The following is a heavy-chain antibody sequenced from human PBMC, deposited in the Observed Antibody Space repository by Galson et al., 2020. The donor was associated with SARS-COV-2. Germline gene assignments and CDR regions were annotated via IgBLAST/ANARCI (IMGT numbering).Heavy chain of an antibody. CDR2: ITATGDRT. Sequence: GGSLSLSCAASGFTFNTYAMSWVRQAPGTGLEWVSSITATGDRTYYADSVKGRFTVSRDNSKNTLFLQLYSLRVEDTAVYYCASSPGGRGDYFYYYMDVWAKGTTVTVSS. D-gene: IGHD2-15*01. V-gene: IGHV3-23*01. CDR1: GFTFNTYA. J-gene: IGHJ6*03. CDR3: ASSPGGRGDYFYYYMDV.